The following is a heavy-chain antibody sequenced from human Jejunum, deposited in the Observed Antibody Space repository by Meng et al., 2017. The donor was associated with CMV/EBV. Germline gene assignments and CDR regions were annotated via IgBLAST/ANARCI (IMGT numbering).Heavy chain of an antibody. V-gene: IGHV3-7*02. CDR1: GFTFSSYW. J-gene: IGHJ4*02. CDR3: AKYNYGIDY. CDR2: IKTDGSDK. D-gene: IGHD5-18*01. Sequence: VQLVESGGGLVQPGGSLRLSCAASGFTFSSYWMTWVRQAPGKGLEWVANIKTDGSDKNYVDSVKGRFTISRDNAQNSLYLQMNSLRAEDTAVYYCAKYNYGIDYWGQGTLVTVSS.